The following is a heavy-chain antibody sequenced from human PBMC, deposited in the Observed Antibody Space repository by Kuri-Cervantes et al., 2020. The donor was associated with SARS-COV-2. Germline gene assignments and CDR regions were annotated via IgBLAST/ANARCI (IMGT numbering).Heavy chain of an antibody. V-gene: IGHV3-7*01. Sequence: GGSLRLSCAASGFTFSSYWMGWVRQAPGKGLEWVANIKQDGSEKYYVDSVKGRFTISRDNAKNSQYLQMNSLRAEDTAVYYCARDEGPFQTTDIAVAGTTDVGPPTLFDYWGQGTLVTVSS. CDR2: IKQDGSEK. J-gene: IGHJ4*02. D-gene: IGHD6-19*01. CDR1: GFTFSSYW. CDR3: ARDEGPFQTTDIAVAGTTDVGPPTLFDY.